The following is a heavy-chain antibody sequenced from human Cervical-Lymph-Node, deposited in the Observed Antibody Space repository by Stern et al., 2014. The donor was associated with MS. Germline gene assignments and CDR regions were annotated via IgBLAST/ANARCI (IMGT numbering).Heavy chain of an antibody. V-gene: IGHV4-59*07. Sequence: QVQLQESGPGLVKPSDTLSLICTATGDSISSYFWGWIRQPPGKGLEWIGNVHYRGSTNYNPSLKSRVAISFDTSKTQFSLSLTSVTAADTAVYFCTRVFGGFADYWGQGTLVTVSS. CDR1: GDSISSYF. CDR3: TRVFGGFADY. CDR2: VHYRGST. J-gene: IGHJ4*02. D-gene: IGHD3-10*02.